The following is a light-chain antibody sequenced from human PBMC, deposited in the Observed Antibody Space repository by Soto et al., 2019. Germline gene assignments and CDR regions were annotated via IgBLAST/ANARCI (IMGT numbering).Light chain of an antibody. CDR1: QGIDKW. Sequence: DIQMTQPPYSLFASVGDRVTITCRASQGIDKWLGWFQQKPEKAPKSLIFDASSLQSGVPSRFSGSGSGTDFTLTITSLQPEDFATYYCQQYYAYPITFGQGTRLEIK. CDR3: QQYYAYPIT. V-gene: IGKV1D-16*01. CDR2: DAS. J-gene: IGKJ5*01.